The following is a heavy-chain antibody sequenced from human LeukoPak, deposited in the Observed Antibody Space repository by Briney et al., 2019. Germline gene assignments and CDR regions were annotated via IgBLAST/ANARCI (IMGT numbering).Heavy chain of an antibody. Sequence: QPGGSLRLSCAASGFTFDDYAMHWVRQAPGKGLEWVSGISWNSGSIGYADSVKGRFTISRDNAKNSLYLQMNSLRAEDTALYYCAKVGKRGYSYGPPLGWYFDLWGRGTLVTVSS. J-gene: IGHJ2*01. V-gene: IGHV3-9*01. CDR2: ISWNSGSI. CDR1: GFTFDDYA. D-gene: IGHD5-18*01. CDR3: AKVGKRGYSYGPPLGWYFDL.